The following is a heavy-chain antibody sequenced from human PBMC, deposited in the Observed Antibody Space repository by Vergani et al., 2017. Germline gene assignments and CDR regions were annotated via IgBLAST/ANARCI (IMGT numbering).Heavy chain of an antibody. J-gene: IGHJ3*02. CDR1: GFSLSNARMG. V-gene: IGHV2-26*01. CDR3: ARTQGYYDILTGYYRGLNAFDI. Sequence: QVTLKESGPVLVKPTETLTLTCTVSGFSLSNARMGVSWIRQPPGKALEWLAHIFSNDEKSYSTSLKSRLTISKDTSKSQVVLTMTNMDPVDTATYYCARTQGYYDILTGYYRGLNAFDIWGQGTMVTVSS. D-gene: IGHD3-9*01. CDR2: IFSNDEK.